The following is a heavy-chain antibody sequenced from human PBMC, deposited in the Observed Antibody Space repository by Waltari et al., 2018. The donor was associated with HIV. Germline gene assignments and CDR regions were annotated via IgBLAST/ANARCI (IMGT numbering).Heavy chain of an antibody. CDR3: AKDRAFFQVGYSII. D-gene: IGHD5-12*01. CDR1: GFPFHNHG. Sequence: QVQLVGAGGGVVKPGRSLRRRCAASGFPFHNHGRHWVRPAPGKGLEWGAVISYDRSTKDYANSVKGRFTISRDNSKKTVYLQMNSLRAEDTAVYYCAKDRAFFQVGYSIIWGQGTLVTVSS. CDR2: ISYDRSTK. V-gene: IGHV3-30*18. J-gene: IGHJ4*02.